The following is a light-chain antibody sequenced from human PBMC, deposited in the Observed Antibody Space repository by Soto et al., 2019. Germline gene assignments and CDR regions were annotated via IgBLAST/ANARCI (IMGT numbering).Light chain of an antibody. CDR1: RSIRSY. Sequence: DIQMPQSPSSLSASVGDTVTISCRASRSIRSYLNWYQHNPGKDPNLLIYGATTLHSGVPSRFSGSGAGTDFSLTISSLQPEDFATYYCQQTFSVTPFTFGGGTKVEI. CDR3: QQTFSVTPFT. CDR2: GAT. V-gene: IGKV1-39*01. J-gene: IGKJ4*01.